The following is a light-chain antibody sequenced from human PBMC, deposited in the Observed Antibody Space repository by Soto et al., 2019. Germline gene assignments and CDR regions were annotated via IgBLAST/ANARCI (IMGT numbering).Light chain of an antibody. Sequence: DIQMTQSTSYLSASVGDIVTITCRASESISRHLNWYQQKPGKAPNLLIYAASSLQNGVPSRFSGSGSGTDFTLTISNLQPEDFATYYCQQSYSTLSITFGQGTRLEIK. CDR1: ESISRH. J-gene: IGKJ5*01. V-gene: IGKV1-39*01. CDR2: AAS. CDR3: QQSYSTLSIT.